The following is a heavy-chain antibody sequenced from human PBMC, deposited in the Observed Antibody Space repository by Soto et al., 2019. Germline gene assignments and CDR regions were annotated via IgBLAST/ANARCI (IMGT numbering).Heavy chain of an antibody. CDR3: GKGGGGWGGYYDGGYYGMDV. Sequence: PGGSLRLSCAASGFTFSSYGMHWVRQAPGKGLEWVAVISYDGSNKYYADSVKGRFTISRDNSKNTLYLQMNSLRAEDTAVYYWGKGGGGWGGYYDGGYYGMDVWGQGTTVTVSS. J-gene: IGHJ6*02. CDR1: GFTFSSYG. D-gene: IGHD3-3*01. V-gene: IGHV3-30*18. CDR2: ISYDGSNK.